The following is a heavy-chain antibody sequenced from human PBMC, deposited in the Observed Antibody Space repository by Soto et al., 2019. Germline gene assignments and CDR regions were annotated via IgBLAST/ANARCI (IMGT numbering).Heavy chain of an antibody. J-gene: IGHJ6*02. CDR3: ARDYTGTTNYYYGLDD. D-gene: IGHD1-1*01. V-gene: IGHV1-69*13. CDR2: IIPFFGTT. Sequence: SVKVSCKASGGNFTTYTITWVRQAPGQGLEWMGKIIPFFGTTKYAQKFQGRVTITADESTSTAYMELISLRSEDTAVYFCARDYTGTTNYYYGLDDWGEGTKVTVSS. CDR1: GGNFTTYT.